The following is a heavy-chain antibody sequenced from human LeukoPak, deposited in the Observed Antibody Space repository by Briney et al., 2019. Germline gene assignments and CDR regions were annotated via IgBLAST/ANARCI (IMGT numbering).Heavy chain of an antibody. Sequence: ESLRLSCAASGFTFIRYAMTWVRQAPGKGLEWIGEINHSGSTNYNPSLKSRVTISVDTSKNQFSLKLSSVTAADTAVYYCARDIVGATEHYWGQGTLVTVSS. CDR3: ARDIVGATEHY. V-gene: IGHV4-34*01. CDR1: GFTFIRYA. D-gene: IGHD1-26*01. CDR2: INHSGST. J-gene: IGHJ4*02.